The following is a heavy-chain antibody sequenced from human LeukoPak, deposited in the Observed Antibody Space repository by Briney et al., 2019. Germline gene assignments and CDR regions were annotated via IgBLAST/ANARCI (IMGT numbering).Heavy chain of an antibody. CDR1: GGSISSYY. CDR2: IYTSGST. V-gene: IGHV4-4*07. J-gene: IGHJ4*02. CDR3: ARDRYYYDSSGYYVFDY. D-gene: IGHD3-22*01. Sequence: SETLSLTCTVSGGSISSYYWSWLRQPAGKGLEWIGRIYTSGSTNYNPSLKSRVTMSVDTSKNQFSLKLSSVTAADTAVYYCARDRYYYDSSGYYVFDYWGQGTLVTVSS.